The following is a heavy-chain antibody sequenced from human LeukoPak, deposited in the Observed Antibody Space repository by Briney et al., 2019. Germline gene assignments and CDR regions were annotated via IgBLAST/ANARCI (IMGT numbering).Heavy chain of an antibody. V-gene: IGHV4-34*01. CDR2: INHSGST. CDR1: GGSFSGYY. CDR3: ARGRGAAAAGTYYYYGMDV. J-gene: IGHJ6*02. D-gene: IGHD6-13*01. Sequence: SETLSLTCAVYGGSFSGYYWSWIRQPPGKGLEWIGEINHSGSTNYNPSLKSRVTISVDTSKNQFSLKLSSVTAADTAVYYCARGRGAAAAGTYYYYGMDVWGQGTTVTVSS.